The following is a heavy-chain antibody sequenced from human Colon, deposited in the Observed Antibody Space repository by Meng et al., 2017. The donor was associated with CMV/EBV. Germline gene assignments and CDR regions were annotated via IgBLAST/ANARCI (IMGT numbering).Heavy chain of an antibody. D-gene: IGHD3-3*02. J-gene: IGHJ4*02. CDR2: IRFDGSQQ. V-gene: IGHV3-30*02. CDR1: GFIFSHYS. Sequence: QVQWVGSGVGVVRPGGSLRLACVPSGFIFSHYSMQWVRQSPGKGLEWVAHIRFDGSQQFYVQSVKGRFTVSRHDPKNTLYLQMNDLRPEDTGVYYCATDHLWGMPNWGRGTLVTVSS. CDR3: ATDHLWGMPN.